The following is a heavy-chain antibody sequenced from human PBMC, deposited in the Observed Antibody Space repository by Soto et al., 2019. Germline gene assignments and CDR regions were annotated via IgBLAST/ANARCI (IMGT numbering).Heavy chain of an antibody. V-gene: IGHV4-31*03. CDR1: GGSISSGGYY. CDR3: ARFWRGPAAIYYYYGMDV. Sequence: QVQLQESGPGLVKPSQTLSLTCTVSGGSISSGGYYWSWIRQHPGKGLEWIGYIYYSGSTYYNPSLSSRVTISVDTSKNQSSLKLSCVTAADTAVYYCARFWRGPAAIYYYYGMDVWGQGTTVTVSS. CDR2: IYYSGST. J-gene: IGHJ6*02. D-gene: IGHD2-2*01.